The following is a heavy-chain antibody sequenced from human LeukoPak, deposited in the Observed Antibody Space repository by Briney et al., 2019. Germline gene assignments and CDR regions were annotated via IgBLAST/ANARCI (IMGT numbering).Heavy chain of an antibody. Sequence: GGSLRLSCAASGFTFSGYRMEWVRQAPGKGLEWVSSITSTSSYIYYADSVKGRFTISRDNAKTSLHLQMNSLGAEDRAVYYCAIDWEFVGYSCDYWGQGTLVTVS. J-gene: IGHJ4*02. V-gene: IGHV3-21*01. CDR3: AIDWEFVGYSCDY. CDR2: ITSTSSYI. D-gene: IGHD2-15*01. CDR1: GFTFSGYR.